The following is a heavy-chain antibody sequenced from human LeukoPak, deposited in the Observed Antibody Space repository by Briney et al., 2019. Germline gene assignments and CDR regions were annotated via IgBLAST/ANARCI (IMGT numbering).Heavy chain of an antibody. CDR3: ARIMGGNSAHAFDI. CDR2: IYYSGST. D-gene: IGHD2-21*02. Sequence: SETLSPTCTVSGGSISSYYWSWIRQPPGKGLEWIGYIYYSGSTNYNPSLKSRVTISVDTSKNQFSLKLSSVTAADTAVYYCARIMGGNSAHAFDIWGQGTMVTVSS. V-gene: IGHV4-59*08. CDR1: GGSISSYY. J-gene: IGHJ3*02.